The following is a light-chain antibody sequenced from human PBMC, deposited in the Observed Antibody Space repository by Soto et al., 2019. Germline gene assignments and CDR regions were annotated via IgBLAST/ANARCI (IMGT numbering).Light chain of an antibody. Sequence: QSVLTQPPSASGSPGQSVTISCTGTSSDAGGYHYVSWYQQHPDKAPKLMIYEVNKRPSGVPDRFSGSKSGNTASLTVSGLQAEDEADYYCSSYAGSNNLIFGGGTQLTVL. CDR1: SSDAGGYHY. CDR2: EVN. CDR3: SSYAGSNNLI. V-gene: IGLV2-8*01. J-gene: IGLJ2*01.